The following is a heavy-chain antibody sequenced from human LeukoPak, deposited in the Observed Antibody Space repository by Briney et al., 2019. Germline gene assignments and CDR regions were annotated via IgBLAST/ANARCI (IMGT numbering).Heavy chain of an antibody. CDR1: GASFNSDDQY. J-gene: IGHJ4*02. Sequence: SETLSLTCTVSGASFNSDDQYWNWIRQSPGKGLEWIGSIHPSGMLYNNPSLESRVTMSRDTSKDQFSLNLNSVTAAGTAVYFCSRGLDSRKLGYWGQGILVTVSS. D-gene: IGHD3-22*01. V-gene: IGHV4-31*03. CDR3: SRGLDSRKLGY. CDR2: IHPSGML.